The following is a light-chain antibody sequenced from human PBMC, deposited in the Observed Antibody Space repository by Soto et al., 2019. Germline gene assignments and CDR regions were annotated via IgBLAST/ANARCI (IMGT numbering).Light chain of an antibody. Sequence: QSALTQPPSVSGAPGQRVTISCTGSSSNIGAGYDVHWYQQLPGTAPKLLIYGNSNRPSGVPDRFFGSKSGTSASLTIIGLQAEDEADYYCQSYDNSLSGSGVFGGGTKVTVL. V-gene: IGLV1-40*01. J-gene: IGLJ3*02. CDR2: GNS. CDR3: QSYDNSLSGSGV. CDR1: SSNIGAGYD.